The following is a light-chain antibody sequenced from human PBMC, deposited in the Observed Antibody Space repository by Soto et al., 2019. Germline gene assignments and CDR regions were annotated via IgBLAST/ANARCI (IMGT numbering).Light chain of an antibody. CDR3: QYWDDYSWT. CDR1: QSITDW. V-gene: IGKV1-5*03. Sequence: DIHMTQSPSTLSASVGDRVTITCRASQSITDWLAWYQQKPGKAPKFLIYTASNLEGGVPSRFSGSGSGTEFTLTISSVQPDDFATYYCQYWDDYSWTFGQGTKVEIK. J-gene: IGKJ1*01. CDR2: TAS.